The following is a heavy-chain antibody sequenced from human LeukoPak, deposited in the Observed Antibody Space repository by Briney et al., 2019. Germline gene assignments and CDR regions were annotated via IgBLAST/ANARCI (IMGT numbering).Heavy chain of an antibody. D-gene: IGHD6-19*01. CDR3: ARDLDSGFLQFDY. CDR2: IYSGGGT. Sequence: PGGSLRLSCAASGFTVSSNYMSWVRQAPGKGLEWVSVIYSGGGTYYADSVKGRFTISRDNSKNTLYPQINSLRAEDTAVYYCARDLDSGFLQFDYWGQGTLVTVSS. J-gene: IGHJ4*02. V-gene: IGHV3-66*01. CDR1: GFTVSSNY.